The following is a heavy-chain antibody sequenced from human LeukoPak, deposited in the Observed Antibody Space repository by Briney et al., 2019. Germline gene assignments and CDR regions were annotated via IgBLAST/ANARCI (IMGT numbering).Heavy chain of an antibody. CDR3: ARGTHLQYYYDSSGYTFDY. CDR2: INPYSGGT. V-gene: IGHV1-2*02. J-gene: IGHJ4*02. D-gene: IGHD3-22*01. CDR1: GYTFTGYY. Sequence: ASVKVSCKASGYTFTGYYMHWVRQAPGQGLEWMGWINPYSGGTNYAQMFQGRVTMTRDTSISTAYMELSRLRSDDTAVYYCARGTHLQYYYDSSGYTFDYWGQGTLVTVSS.